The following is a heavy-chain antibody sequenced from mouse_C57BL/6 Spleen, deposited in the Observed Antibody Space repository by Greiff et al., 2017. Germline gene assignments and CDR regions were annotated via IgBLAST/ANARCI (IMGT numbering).Heavy chain of an antibody. J-gene: IGHJ2*01. CDR2: INPSNGGT. Sequence: QVHVKQPGTELVKPGASVKLSCKASGYTFTSYWMHWVKQRPGQGLEWIGNINPSNGGTNYNEKFKSKATLTVDKSSSTAYMQLSSLTSEDSAVYYCARKASYYSNYGFDYWGQGTTLTVSS. CDR1: GYTFTSYW. D-gene: IGHD2-5*01. V-gene: IGHV1-53*01. CDR3: ARKASYYSNYGFDY.